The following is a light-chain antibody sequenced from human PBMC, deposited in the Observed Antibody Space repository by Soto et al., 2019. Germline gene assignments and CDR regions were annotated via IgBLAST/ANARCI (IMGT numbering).Light chain of an antibody. V-gene: IGKV3-15*01. Sequence: MTHSAATLSVTTGETATPSCRASQSVGSNLAWYQQKPGQAPRLLIYAASTRATGIPARFSGSGSGTEFTLTISSLQSEDFAVYYCQQYIDWPPSTFGQGTKVQI. CDR2: AAS. CDR3: QQYIDWPPST. CDR1: QSVGSN. J-gene: IGKJ2*01.